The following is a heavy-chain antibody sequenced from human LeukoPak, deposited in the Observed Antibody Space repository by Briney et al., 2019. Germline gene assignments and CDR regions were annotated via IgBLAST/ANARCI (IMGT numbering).Heavy chain of an antibody. J-gene: IGHJ6*03. V-gene: IGHV4-39*07. CDR1: GGSISSSSYY. CDR3: ASISSGWYPSNYYYMDV. CDR2: IYYSGST. Sequence: SETLSLTCTVSGGSISSSSYYWGWIRQPPGKGLEWIGSIYYSGSTYYNPSLKSRVTISVDTSKNQFSLKLSSVTAADTAVYYCASISSGWYPSNYYYMDVWGKGTTVTVSS. D-gene: IGHD6-19*01.